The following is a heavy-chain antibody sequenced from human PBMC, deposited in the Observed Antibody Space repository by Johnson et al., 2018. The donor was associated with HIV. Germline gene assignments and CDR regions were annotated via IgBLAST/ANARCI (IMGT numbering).Heavy chain of an antibody. CDR2: IYSDGTST. CDR3: ARAEQLAGGAFDI. J-gene: IGHJ3*02. D-gene: IGHD6-6*01. Sequence: EMQLVESGGGVVQPGRSLRLSCAASGFTFSNYWMHWVRQVPGKGLEWVSRIYSDGTSTTYADSVKGRFTISRDNSKNPLYLQMNSLRAEDTAVYYWARAEQLAGGAFDIWGQGTMVTVSS. CDR1: GFTFSNYW. V-gene: IGHV3-74*02.